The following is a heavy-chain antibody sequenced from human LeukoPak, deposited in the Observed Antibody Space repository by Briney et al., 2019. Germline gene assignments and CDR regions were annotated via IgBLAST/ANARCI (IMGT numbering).Heavy chain of an antibody. CDR2: IYESGTT. V-gene: IGHV4-34*01. CDR3: AKFAGIYDSSGFDY. Sequence: PSETLSLTCAVYDESLNSYYWSWVRQPPGEGLEWIGEIYESGTTEYNPSLKSRVTISMVPSKQQFSLSLSSVTAADTAVYYCAKFAGIYDSSGFDYWGQGTLVTVSS. J-gene: IGHJ4*02. D-gene: IGHD3-22*01. CDR1: DESLNSYY.